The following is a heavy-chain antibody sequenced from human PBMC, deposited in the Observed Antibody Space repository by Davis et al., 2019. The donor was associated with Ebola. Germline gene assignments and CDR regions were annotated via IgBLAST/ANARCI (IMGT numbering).Heavy chain of an antibody. V-gene: IGHV3-23*01. Sequence: PGGSLRPSCPPPGSTFSSSAMSWVRQAPGKGLERVSAISVSGGSTFYADSVKGRFTISRDNSDNTLYLQMNSLRAGDTAVYYCAKPAKHTTVGYYWGQGTLVTVSS. J-gene: IGHJ4*02. CDR3: AKPAKHTTVGYY. D-gene: IGHD4-23*01. CDR1: GSTFSSSA. CDR2: ISVSGGST.